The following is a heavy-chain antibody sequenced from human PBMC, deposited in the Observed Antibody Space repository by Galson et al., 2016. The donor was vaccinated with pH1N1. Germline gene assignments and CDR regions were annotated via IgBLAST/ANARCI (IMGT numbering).Heavy chain of an antibody. CDR1: GGSVSNNY. D-gene: IGHD1-26*01. CDR3: AKEGASRSVGYFES. J-gene: IGHJ4*02. Sequence: SETLSLTCTVSGGSVSNNYYSWIRQSPGKGLEWIAYIYYNGNTKYNPSLKSRVTISLNTSKNQVSLDLTSVTAADTAIYYCAKEGASRSVGYFESWGQGALVTVSS. CDR2: IYYNGNT. V-gene: IGHV4-59*02.